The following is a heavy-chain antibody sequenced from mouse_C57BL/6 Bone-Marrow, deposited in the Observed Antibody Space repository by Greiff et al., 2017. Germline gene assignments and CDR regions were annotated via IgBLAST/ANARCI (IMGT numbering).Heavy chain of an antibody. V-gene: IGHV5-6*01. J-gene: IGHJ2*01. CDR1: GFTFSSYG. CDR2: ISSGGSYT. Sequence: EVQGVESGGDLVKPGGSLKLSCAASGFTFSSYGMSWVRQTPDKRLEWVATISSGGSYTYYPDSVKGRFTISRDNAKHTLYRQMSSLKSEDTAMYYCARPGRGFDYWGQGTTLTVSS. D-gene: IGHD3-3*01. CDR3: ARPGRGFDY.